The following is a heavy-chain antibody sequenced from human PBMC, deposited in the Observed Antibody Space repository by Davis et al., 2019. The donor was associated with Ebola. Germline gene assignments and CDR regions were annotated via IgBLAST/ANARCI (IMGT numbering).Heavy chain of an antibody. V-gene: IGHV7-4-1*02. D-gene: IGHD3-10*01. Sequence: AASVKVSCKASGYTFTSYAMNWVRQAPGQGLEWMGWINTNTGNPTYAQGFTGRFVFSLDTSVSTAYLQISSLKAEDTAVYYCARGVTMVRGALLANWFDPWGQGTLVTVSS. CDR2: INTNTGNP. CDR3: ARGVTMVRGALLANWFDP. CDR1: GYTFTSYA. J-gene: IGHJ5*02.